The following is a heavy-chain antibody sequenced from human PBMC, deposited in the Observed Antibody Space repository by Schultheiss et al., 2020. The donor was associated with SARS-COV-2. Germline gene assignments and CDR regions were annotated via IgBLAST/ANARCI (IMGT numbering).Heavy chain of an antibody. J-gene: IGHJ5*02. D-gene: IGHD3-10*01. Sequence: SETLSLTCTVSGGSISSSCYSWGWIRQPPGKGLEWIGSIYYSGSTYYNPSLKSRVTISIDTSKNQFSLKLSSVTAADTAVYYCARGSKILWFRDGPRWFDPWGQGTLVTVSS. CDR1: GGSISSSCYS. CDR2: IYYSGST. V-gene: IGHV4-39*07. CDR3: ARGSKILWFRDGPRWFDP.